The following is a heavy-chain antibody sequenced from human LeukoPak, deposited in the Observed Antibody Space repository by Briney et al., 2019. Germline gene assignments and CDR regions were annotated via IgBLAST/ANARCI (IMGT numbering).Heavy chain of an antibody. J-gene: IGHJ4*02. CDR1: GFTFSSYG. CDR2: IWYDGSNK. Sequence: GRSLRLSCAASGFTFSSYGMHWVRQAPGKGLEWVAVIWYDGSNKYYADSVKGRFTISRDNSKNTLYLQLNSLRAEDTAVYYCAKLIGGYPSLPPYFDYWGQGTLVTVSS. V-gene: IGHV3-33*06. CDR3: AKLIGGYPSLPPYFDY. D-gene: IGHD3-10*01.